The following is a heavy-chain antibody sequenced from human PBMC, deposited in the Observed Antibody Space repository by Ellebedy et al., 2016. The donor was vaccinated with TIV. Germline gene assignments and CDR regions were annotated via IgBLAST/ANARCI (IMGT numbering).Heavy chain of an antibody. J-gene: IGHJ4*02. V-gene: IGHV1-18*01. D-gene: IGHD1-1*01. Sequence: AASVKVSCKASGHTFTSEGFGWVRQAPGQGLEWMGWINTYNGNTNYAKSFQGRVTMTTDTSTNTAYLDLRSLRPDDTAVYYCARGITGPVDLGYWGQGTLVTVSS. CDR3: ARGITGPVDLGY. CDR1: GHTFTSEG. CDR2: INTYNGNT.